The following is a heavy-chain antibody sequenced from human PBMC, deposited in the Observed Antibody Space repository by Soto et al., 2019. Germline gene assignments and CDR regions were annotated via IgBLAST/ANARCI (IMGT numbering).Heavy chain of an antibody. CDR2: INPSGGST. D-gene: IGHD2-15*01. J-gene: IGHJ6*02. V-gene: IGHV1-46*01. CDR3: ARYSVVVAATKYYYGMDV. Sequence: ASVKVSCKASGYTFTSYYMHWVRQAPGQGLEWMGIINPSGGSTSYAQKFQGRVTMTRDTSTSTVYMELSSLKASDTAMYYCARYSVVVAATKYYYGMDVWGQGTTVTVSS. CDR1: GYTFTSYY.